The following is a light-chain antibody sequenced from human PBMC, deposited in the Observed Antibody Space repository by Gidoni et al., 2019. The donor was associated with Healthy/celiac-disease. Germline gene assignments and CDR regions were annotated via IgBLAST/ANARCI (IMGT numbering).Light chain of an antibody. CDR2: AAS. V-gene: IGKV1-39*01. CDR1: QSISSY. Sequence: DIQMTQSPSSLSASVGDRVTITCRASQSISSYLNWYQQKPGTAPKLLIYAASSLQSGGPSRFSGSGSGTDFTLTISSLQPEDFATYYCQQSYSTPLTFGGGTKVEIK. CDR3: QQSYSTPLT. J-gene: IGKJ4*01.